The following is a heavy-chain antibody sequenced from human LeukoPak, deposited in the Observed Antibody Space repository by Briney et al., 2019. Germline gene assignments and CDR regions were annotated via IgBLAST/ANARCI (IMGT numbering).Heavy chain of an antibody. Sequence: PGGSLRLSCAASGFTFSSYSMNWVRQAPGKGLEWVSSISSSSSYIYYADSVKGRFTISRDNAKNPLYRQRNSLRAEDTAEYYWARVGSGSSSYGYYYMDVWGKGTTVTVSS. CDR2: ISSSSSYI. V-gene: IGHV3-21*01. D-gene: IGHD6-6*01. J-gene: IGHJ6*03. CDR1: GFTFSSYS. CDR3: ARVGSGSSSYGYYYMDV.